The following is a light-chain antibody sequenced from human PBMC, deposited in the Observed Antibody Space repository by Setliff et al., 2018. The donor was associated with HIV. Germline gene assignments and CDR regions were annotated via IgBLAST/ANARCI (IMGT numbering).Light chain of an antibody. CDR2: EVN. V-gene: IGLV2-14*01. Sequence: QSALTQPASVSGPPGQSITISCTGTSSDIGGYTYVSWYQQHPGKAPKLIIYEVNIRPSGVSNRFAGFKFGNTASLSISGLQAEDEADYYCSSYTSGSTRVFGAGTKVTV. CDR3: SSYTSGSTRV. CDR1: SSDIGGYTY. J-gene: IGLJ1*01.